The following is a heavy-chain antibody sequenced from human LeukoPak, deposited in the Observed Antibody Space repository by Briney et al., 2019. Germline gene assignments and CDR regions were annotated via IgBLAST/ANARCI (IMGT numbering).Heavy chain of an antibody. CDR1: GFTFSSYE. J-gene: IGHJ4*02. D-gene: IGHD4-17*01. CDR3: ARVSPNTVTTLQYLDY. V-gene: IGHV3-7*01. Sequence: PGGSLRLSCAASGFTFSSYEMNWVRQAPGKGLEWVANIKQDGSEKYYVDSVKGRFTISRDNAKNSLYLQMNSLRAEDTAVYYCARVSPNTVTTLQYLDYWGQGTLVTVSS. CDR2: IKQDGSEK.